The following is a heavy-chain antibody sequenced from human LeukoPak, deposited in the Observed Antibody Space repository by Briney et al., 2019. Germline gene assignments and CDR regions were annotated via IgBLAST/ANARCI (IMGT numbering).Heavy chain of an antibody. CDR3: AKGGSTAWTAVDY. D-gene: IGHD2-2*01. V-gene: IGHV3-23*01. Sequence: QAGGSLILSCAASGFSFSNCAMTWVRQAPGKGLEWVSSISDSAGATYYADSVRGRFTISRDNSGSTLYLQMNSLRADDTAVYYSAKGGSTAWTAVDYWGQGTLVTVSS. J-gene: IGHJ4*02. CDR1: GFSFSNCA. CDR2: ISDSAGAT.